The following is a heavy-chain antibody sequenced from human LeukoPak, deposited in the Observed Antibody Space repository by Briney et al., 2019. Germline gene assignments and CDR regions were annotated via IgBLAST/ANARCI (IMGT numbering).Heavy chain of an antibody. J-gene: IGHJ4*02. V-gene: IGHV3-30*18. Sequence: GGSLRLSYAASGFTFSSYGMHWVRQAPGKGLEWVAVISYDGSNKYYADSVKGRFTISRDNSKNTLYLQMNSLRAEDTAVYYCAKDYGDSLYYFDYWGQGTLVTVSS. D-gene: IGHD4-17*01. CDR3: AKDYGDSLYYFDY. CDR2: ISYDGSNK. CDR1: GFTFSSYG.